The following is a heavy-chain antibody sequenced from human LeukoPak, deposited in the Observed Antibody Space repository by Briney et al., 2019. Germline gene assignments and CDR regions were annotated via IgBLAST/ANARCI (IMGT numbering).Heavy chain of an antibody. J-gene: IGHJ4*02. Sequence: SETLSLTCTVSGGSISSYCWSWIRQPPGKGLEWIGYIYYSGSTNYNPSLKSRVTISVDTSKNQFSLKLSSVTAADTAVYYCARLPRYDSSGYRRPYYFDYWGQGTLVTVSS. CDR3: ARLPRYDSSGYRRPYYFDY. V-gene: IGHV4-59*08. D-gene: IGHD3-22*01. CDR1: GGSISSYC. CDR2: IYYSGST.